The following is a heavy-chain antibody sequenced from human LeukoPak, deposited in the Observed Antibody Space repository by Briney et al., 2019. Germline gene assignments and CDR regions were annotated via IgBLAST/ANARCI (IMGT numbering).Heavy chain of an antibody. D-gene: IGHD4-11*01. V-gene: IGHV3-30*04. CDR3: ARGMTTVKSVGYYGMDV. J-gene: IGHJ6*04. Sequence: GGTLRLSCAASGVTFSSYAMHWVRQAPGKGLELVAVISYDGSNKYYADSAKGRFTISRDNSKNTLYLQMNSLRAEDTAVYYCARGMTTVKSVGYYGMDVWGKGTTVTVSS. CDR1: GVTFSSYA. CDR2: ISYDGSNK.